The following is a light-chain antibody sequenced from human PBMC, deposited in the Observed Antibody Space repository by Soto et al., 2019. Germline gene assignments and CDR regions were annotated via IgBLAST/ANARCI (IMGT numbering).Light chain of an antibody. CDR2: DAS. J-gene: IGKJ3*01. CDR1: QDVTNY. CDR3: EQYDSLPFT. V-gene: IGKV1-33*01. Sequence: DLQMTQSPSSLSASVGDRVTITCQASQDVTNYLNWYQGKPGKAPKLLIFDASHLEKGVPSRFSASGSGTDFTLTITSLQPEDIATYYCEQYDSLPFTFGPGTKVELK.